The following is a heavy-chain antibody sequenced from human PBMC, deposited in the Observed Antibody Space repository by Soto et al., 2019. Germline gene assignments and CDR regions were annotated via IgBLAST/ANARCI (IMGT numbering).Heavy chain of an antibody. CDR1: GFTFSSNA. D-gene: IGHD2-2*01. J-gene: IGHJ5*02. V-gene: IGHV3-23*01. CDR2: VSGSGDTK. CDR3: AKDFVVVPAATTAWFDP. Sequence: PGGSLRLSCAASGFTFSSNAMSWLRQAPGKGLEWVSAVSGSGDTKYYADAVQGRITISRDNSKNTLYLQMSSLRADAAAVYYCAKDFVVVPAATTAWFDPWGQGTLVTVSS.